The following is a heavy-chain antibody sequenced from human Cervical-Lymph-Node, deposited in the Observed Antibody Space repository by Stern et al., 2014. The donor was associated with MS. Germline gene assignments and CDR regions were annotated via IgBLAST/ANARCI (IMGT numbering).Heavy chain of an antibody. CDR1: GFSLTTNGVA. CDR2: IYWDDDT. D-gene: IGHD6-6*01. Sequence: QVTLRESGPTLVIPTQTLTLTCTFSGFSLTTNGVAVGWIRQPPGKALEWLALIYWDDDTRYSPSLKIRLTITKDTSKNQVLLTMTNVEPVDTATYYCAHRDDWQLDFAYWGQGILVTVSS. J-gene: IGHJ4*02. V-gene: IGHV2-5*02. CDR3: AHRDDWQLDFAY.